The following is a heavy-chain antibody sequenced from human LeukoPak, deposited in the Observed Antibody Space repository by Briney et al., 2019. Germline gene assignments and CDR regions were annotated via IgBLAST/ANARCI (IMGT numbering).Heavy chain of an antibody. CDR2: IDHSGST. Sequence: SETLSLTCTVSGYSISSGYYWGWIRQPPGKGLEWTGSIDHSGSTYYNPSLKSRITISVDTSKNQFSLKLSSVTAADTAVYYCARKYSGYDKYYFDYWGQGTLVTVSS. CDR1: GYSISSGYY. J-gene: IGHJ4*02. V-gene: IGHV4-38-2*02. CDR3: ARKYSGYDKYYFDY. D-gene: IGHD5-12*01.